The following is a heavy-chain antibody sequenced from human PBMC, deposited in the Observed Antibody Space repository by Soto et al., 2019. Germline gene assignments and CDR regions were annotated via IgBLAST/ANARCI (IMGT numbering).Heavy chain of an antibody. Sequence: SETLSLTCTVSGGSISNSSYYWDWIRQPPGKGLEWIGTIYYRGTTYYNPSLESRVTMSVDTSKNQFSLKLSSVTAPDTAVYYCARTLTGSWVFDGFDIWGQGTMVTVSS. CDR2: IYYRGTT. CDR3: ARTLTGSWVFDGFDI. D-gene: IGHD2-15*01. J-gene: IGHJ3*02. V-gene: IGHV4-39*01. CDR1: GGSISNSSYY.